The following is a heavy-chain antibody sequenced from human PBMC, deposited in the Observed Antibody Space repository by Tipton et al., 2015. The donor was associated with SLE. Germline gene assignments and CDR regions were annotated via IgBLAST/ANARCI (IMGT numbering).Heavy chain of an antibody. D-gene: IGHD2-8*01. CDR2: IYYSGNT. V-gene: IGHV4-31*03. CDR3: ARGGASVLIRNCYFDY. CDR1: GGSISSGGYY. Sequence: TLSLTCTVSGGSISSGGYYWTWIRQLPGKGLEWIGYIYYSGNTYYNPSLGSRLTISVDTSKDQFSLRLHSVTAADTAVYYCARGGASVLIRNCYFDYWGQGSLVTVSS. J-gene: IGHJ4*01.